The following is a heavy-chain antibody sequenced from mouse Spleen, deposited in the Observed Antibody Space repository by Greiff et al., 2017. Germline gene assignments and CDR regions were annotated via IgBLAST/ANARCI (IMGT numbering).Heavy chain of an antibody. CDR2: INPYNGDA. V-gene: IGHV1-20*02. CDR1: GYSFTDYL. CDR3: VKAGLTFDF. D-gene: IGHD3-3*01. Sequence: EVQLQQSGPELVKPGASVKISCKASGYSFTDYLMNWVMQSHGKSLEWIGLINPYNGDAFYNQKFKGKATMTVDKSSTTAHMELRSLASEDSAVYYCVKAGLTFDFWGQGTTLTVSS. J-gene: IGHJ2*01.